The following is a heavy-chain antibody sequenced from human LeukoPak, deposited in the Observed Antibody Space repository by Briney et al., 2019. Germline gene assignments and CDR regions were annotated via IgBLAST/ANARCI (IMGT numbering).Heavy chain of an antibody. CDR2: ISYDGSNK. J-gene: IGHJ4*02. CDR3: ARGPFDWLWDY. CDR1: GFTFSSYA. D-gene: IGHD3-9*01. V-gene: IGHV3-30*04. Sequence: GGSLRLSCAASGFTFSSYAMHWVRQAPGKGLEWVAVISYDGSNKYYADSVKGRFTISRDNSKNTLYLQMNSLRAEDTAVYYCARGPFDWLWDYWGQGTLVTVSS.